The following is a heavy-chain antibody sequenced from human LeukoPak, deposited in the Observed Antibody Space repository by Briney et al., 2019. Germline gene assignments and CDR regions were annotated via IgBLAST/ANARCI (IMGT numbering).Heavy chain of an antibody. Sequence: GGSLRLSCAASGFTFSDYYMSWIRQAPGKGLEWVSYISSSGSTIYYADSVKGRFTISRDNAKNSLYLQMNSLRVEDTAVYFCARDRDFPRDQFDYWGQGTLVTVSS. CDR3: ARDRDFPRDQFDY. V-gene: IGHV3-11*01. CDR2: ISSSGSTI. CDR1: GFTFSDYY. J-gene: IGHJ4*02. D-gene: IGHD2-21*02.